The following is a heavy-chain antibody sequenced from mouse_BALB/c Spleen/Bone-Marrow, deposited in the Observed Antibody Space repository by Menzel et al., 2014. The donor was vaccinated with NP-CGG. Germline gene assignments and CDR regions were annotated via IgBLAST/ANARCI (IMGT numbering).Heavy chain of an antibody. CDR3: ARVYGNYDAMDY. D-gene: IGHD2-1*01. Sequence: VKLVESGAELARPGASVKMSCRASGYTFTTYTMHWVKQRPGQGLEWIGYINPSSGYTYYNQKFKDKATLTADKSSSAAYRQLSSLTSEDSAVYYCARVYGNYDAMDYWGQGTSDTVSS. CDR2: INPSSGYT. J-gene: IGHJ4*01. CDR1: GYTFTTYT. V-gene: IGHV1-4*01.